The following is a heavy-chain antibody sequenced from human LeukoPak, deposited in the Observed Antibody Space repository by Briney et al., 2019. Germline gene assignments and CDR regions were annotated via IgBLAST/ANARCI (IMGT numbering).Heavy chain of an antibody. V-gene: IGHV3-74*01. Sequence: GGSLRLSCAASGFTFSSYWMHWVRQAPGKGLVWVSRINTDGSSTSYADSVKGRFTISRDNAKNTLYLQMNSLRAEDTAVYYCAREIPGGDINLDYWGQGTLVTVSS. CDR1: GFTFSSYW. J-gene: IGHJ4*02. CDR2: INTDGSST. D-gene: IGHD3-16*01. CDR3: AREIPGGDINLDY.